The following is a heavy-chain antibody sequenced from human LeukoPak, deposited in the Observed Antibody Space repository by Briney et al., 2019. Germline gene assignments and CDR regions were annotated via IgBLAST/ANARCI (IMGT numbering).Heavy chain of an antibody. CDR1: GYSISGGYY. J-gene: IGHJ6*03. D-gene: IGHD1-26*01. Sequence: SETLSLTCTVSGYSISGGYYWGWIRQSPGKGLEWIGSVFHTVITYYNPSLTSRLSISVDTSKNQFSLKLSSVTAADTAVYYCARHGERGYYYYMDVWGKGTTVTVSS. V-gene: IGHV4-38-2*02. CDR3: ARHGERGYYYYMDV. CDR2: VFHTVIT.